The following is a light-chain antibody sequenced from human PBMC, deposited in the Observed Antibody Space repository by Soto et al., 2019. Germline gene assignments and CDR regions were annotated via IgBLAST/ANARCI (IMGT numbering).Light chain of an antibody. Sequence: IQMTQSPSSLSASAGDRVTITCQTSHDITNFLNWYQQKPGKAPKLLIYAASNLETGVPSRFSGSGSGTDFTFIISSLQPEDIATYYCQQYDDLPFTFGPGTKVDIK. CDR2: AAS. CDR3: QQYDDLPFT. V-gene: IGKV1-33*01. CDR1: HDITNF. J-gene: IGKJ3*01.